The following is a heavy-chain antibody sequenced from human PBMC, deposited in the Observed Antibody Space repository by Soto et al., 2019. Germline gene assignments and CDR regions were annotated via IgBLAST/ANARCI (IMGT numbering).Heavy chain of an antibody. J-gene: IGHJ4*02. V-gene: IGHV3-23*01. D-gene: IGHD1-26*01. CDR2: IRSDGDTT. CDR3: AKGKGVGATPDGANC. Sequence: EVQVLESGGGLVQPGGSLRLSCAACGFTFSSYGMNWVRQAPGKGLEWVSGIRSDGDTTYNAESVKGRFTVSRDGSKNTVYLQMNSLRAEDTAVYYCAKGKGVGATPDGANCWGQGTLVTVSS. CDR1: GFTFSSYG.